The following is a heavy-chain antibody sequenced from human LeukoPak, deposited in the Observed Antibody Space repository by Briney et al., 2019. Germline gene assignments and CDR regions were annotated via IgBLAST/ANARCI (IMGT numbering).Heavy chain of an antibody. CDR1: GGSFSGYY. D-gene: IGHD2-15*01. J-gene: IGHJ4*02. CDR2: INHSGST. Sequence: SETLSLTCAVYGGSFSGYYWSWIRQPPGKGLEWIGEINHSGSTNYNPSLKSRVTISVDTSKNQFSLKLSSVTAADTAVYYCARSLGGRYCSGGSCYTHGYWGQGTLVTVSS. V-gene: IGHV4-34*01. CDR3: ARSLGGRYCSGGSCYTHGY.